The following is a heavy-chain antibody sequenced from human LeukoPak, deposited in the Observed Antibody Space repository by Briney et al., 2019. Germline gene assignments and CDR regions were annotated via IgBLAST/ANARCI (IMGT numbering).Heavy chain of an antibody. CDR1: TFTFSKNR. D-gene: IGHD3-16*02. J-gene: IGHJ5*02. Sequence: GGSLRLSCAVSTFTFSKNRMKWVRQAPGKGLEWMANIKQDGCEKNHVDSVKGRFTISRDNAKNSLYVHVKSLTVEDTALYYCARGHDGELSCPWGQGTLVTVSS. V-gene: IGHV3-7*01. CDR3: ARGHDGELSCP. CDR2: IKQDGCEK.